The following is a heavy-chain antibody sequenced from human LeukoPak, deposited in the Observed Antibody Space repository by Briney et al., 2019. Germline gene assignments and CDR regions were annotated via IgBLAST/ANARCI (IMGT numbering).Heavy chain of an antibody. CDR1: GFSFTTYW. J-gene: IGHJ4*02. Sequence: GRSLRLSCAASGFSFTTYWMSWVRQAPGKGLEWVANIKQDGTEKYYVDSVKGRFTISRDNAKNSLYLQMTSLRVEDTAVYYCAKLAKYFYGSETYYFFEHWGQGTPVTASS. CDR2: IKQDGTEK. CDR3: AKLAKYFYGSETYYFFEH. D-gene: IGHD3-10*01. V-gene: IGHV3-7*01.